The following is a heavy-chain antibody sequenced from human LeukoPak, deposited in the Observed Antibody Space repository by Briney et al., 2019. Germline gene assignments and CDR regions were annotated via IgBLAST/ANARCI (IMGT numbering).Heavy chain of an antibody. CDR2: ISYYGSNR. J-gene: IGHJ4*02. CDR3: ARDHITETGYYYGPGSPFDY. V-gene: IGHV3-30-3*01. D-gene: IGHD3-10*01. CDR1: GLTFNIYA. Sequence: GGSLRLSCAASGLTFNIYAMHWVRQAPGKGLEWVALISYYGSNRYYADSVEGRFTISRDTSKNTLYLQMSSLRPEDTAVYYCARDHITETGYYYGPGSPFDYWGQGTLVTVSS.